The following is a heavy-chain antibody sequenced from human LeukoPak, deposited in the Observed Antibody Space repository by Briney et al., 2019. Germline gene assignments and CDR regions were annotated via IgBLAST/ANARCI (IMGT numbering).Heavy chain of an antibody. Sequence: PGGSLRLSCAASGFTFSGYWMHWVRQAPGKGLVWVSRINSDGSTTSYADSVKGRFTISRDNSKNTLYLQMNSLRAEDTAFYYCARGNRGTNSPVWFDPWGQGTLVTVSS. J-gene: IGHJ5*02. V-gene: IGHV3-74*01. D-gene: IGHD2-8*01. CDR2: INSDGSTT. CDR3: ARGNRGTNSPVWFDP. CDR1: GFTFSGYW.